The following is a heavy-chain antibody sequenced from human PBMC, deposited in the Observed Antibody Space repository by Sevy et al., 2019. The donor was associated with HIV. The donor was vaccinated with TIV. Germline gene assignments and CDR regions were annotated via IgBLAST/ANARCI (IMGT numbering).Heavy chain of an antibody. Sequence: SGPTLVKPTQTLTLTCTFSGFSLSTSGMCVSWIRQPPGKALEWLALIVWDDDKYYSTSLKTRLTISKDTSKNQVVLTMTNMDPVDTATYYCARSRYYYGSGTSAPPNYYYYGMDVWGQGTTVTVSS. CDR1: GFSLSTSGMC. CDR2: IVWDDDK. D-gene: IGHD3-10*01. CDR3: ARSRYYYGSGTSAPPNYYYYGMDV. J-gene: IGHJ6*02. V-gene: IGHV2-70*01.